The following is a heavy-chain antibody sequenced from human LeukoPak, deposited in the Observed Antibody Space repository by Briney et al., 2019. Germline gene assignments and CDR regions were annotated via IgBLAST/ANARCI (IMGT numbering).Heavy chain of an antibody. CDR2: IYYSGST. Sequence: SETLSLTCTVSGGSISSSSYYWGWIRQPPGKGLEWIGSIYYSGSTYYNPFLKSRVTISVDTSKNQFSLKLSSVTAADTAVYYCARTAEYSSSSGAFDIWGQGTMVTVSS. CDR1: GGSISSSSYY. CDR3: ARTAEYSSSSGAFDI. V-gene: IGHV4-39*01. J-gene: IGHJ3*02. D-gene: IGHD6-6*01.